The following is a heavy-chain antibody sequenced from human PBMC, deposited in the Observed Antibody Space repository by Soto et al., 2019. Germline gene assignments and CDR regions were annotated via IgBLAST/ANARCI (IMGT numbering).Heavy chain of an antibody. D-gene: IGHD6-13*01. CDR1: GFTLSDYY. Sequence: GGSLRLSCAASGFTLSDYYMSWIRQAPGKGLEWVSYISSSSSYTNYADSVKGRFTISRDNSGNTLSLQMNSLGAGDTAVYYCAKDRSNSWSFDYWGQGTLVTVS. CDR2: ISSSSSYT. CDR3: AKDRSNSWSFDY. J-gene: IGHJ4*02. V-gene: IGHV3-11*06.